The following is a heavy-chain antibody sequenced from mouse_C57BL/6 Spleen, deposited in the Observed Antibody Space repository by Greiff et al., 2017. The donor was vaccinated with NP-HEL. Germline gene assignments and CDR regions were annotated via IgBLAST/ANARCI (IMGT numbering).Heavy chain of an antibody. CDR1: GYTFTSYW. CDR2: IDPNSGGT. D-gene: IGHD1-1*01. J-gene: IGHJ4*01. Sequence: QVQLQQPGAELVKPGASVKLSCKASGYTFTSYWMHWVQQRPGRGLEWIGRIDPNSGGTKYTEKFKSKSTLTGDKPSSTAYMQLSSLTSEDSAVYYCAREAVVARDYAMGGWGQGTTVTVAS. V-gene: IGHV1-62-3*01. CDR3: AREAVVARDYAMGG.